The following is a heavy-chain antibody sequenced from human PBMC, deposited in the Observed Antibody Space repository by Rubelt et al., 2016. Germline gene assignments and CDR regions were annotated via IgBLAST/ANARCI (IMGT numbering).Heavy chain of an antibody. V-gene: IGHV3-21*04. CDR3: AKDFRYGSA. Sequence: VKPGGSLRLSCTTSTLTFTNYGMDWVRQAPGKGLEWVSSISTSSSYIYYADSVKGRFTISRDNAKNTLYLQMNSLRAEDTAVYHCAKDFRYGSAWGKGTLVTVS. CDR2: ISTSSSYI. D-gene: IGHD6-19*01. J-gene: IGHJ5*02. CDR1: TLTFTNYG.